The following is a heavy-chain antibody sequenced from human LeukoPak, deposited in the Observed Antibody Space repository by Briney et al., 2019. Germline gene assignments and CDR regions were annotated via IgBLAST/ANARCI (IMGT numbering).Heavy chain of an antibody. Sequence: SQTLSLTCVISGDSVSGYTVAWNWIRQSPSRGLEWLGRTYFRSSWIFEYAVSVKSRIKISPDTSKNQFSLQLLSVTSEDTAVYYCARAPDDLLCGRAFDIWGQGTTVTVS. D-gene: IGHD1-1*01. V-gene: IGHV6-1*01. CDR3: ARAPDDLLCGRAFDI. CDR1: GDSVSGYTVA. J-gene: IGHJ3*02. CDR2: TYFRSSWIF.